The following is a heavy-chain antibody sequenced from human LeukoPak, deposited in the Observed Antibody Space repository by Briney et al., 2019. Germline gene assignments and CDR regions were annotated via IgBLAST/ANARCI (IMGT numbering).Heavy chain of an antibody. J-gene: IGHJ4*02. CDR2: ISYDGSNE. CDR1: GFTFSSYV. V-gene: IGHV3-30*04. Sequence: GGSLRLSCAASGFTFSSYVMHWVRQAPGKGLEWVAIISYDGSNEYYADSVKGRFTISRDNSKNTLYLQMNSLRAADTAVYYCARYYSGWYYFDYWGQGTLVTVSS. CDR3: ARYYSGWYYFDY. D-gene: IGHD6-19*01.